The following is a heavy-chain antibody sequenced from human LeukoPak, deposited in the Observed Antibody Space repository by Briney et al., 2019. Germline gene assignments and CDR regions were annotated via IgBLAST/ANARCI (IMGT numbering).Heavy chain of an antibody. CDR2: IKQDGSEK. Sequence: GGSLRLSCAASEFTFSTYWMSWVRQAPGKGLEWVANIKQDGSEKYYVDSVKGRFTISRDNSKNTLYLQMNSLRAEDTAVYYCAKALKKDCSSTSCLDYWGQGTLVTVSS. CDR3: AKALKKDCSSTSCLDY. V-gene: IGHV3-7*01. J-gene: IGHJ4*02. D-gene: IGHD2-2*01. CDR1: EFTFSTYW.